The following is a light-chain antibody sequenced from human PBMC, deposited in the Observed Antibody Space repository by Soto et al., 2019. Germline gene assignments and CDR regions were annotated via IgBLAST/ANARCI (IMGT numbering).Light chain of an antibody. CDR1: QSVSSSY. Sequence: EIVLTQSPGTLSLSPGERATLSCRASQSVSSSYLAWYQQKPGQAPRPLIYGASSRATGIPYRFSGSWSGTDFTLTISRLEPEDFAVYYCQQYGSSPYTFGQGTKLEIK. V-gene: IGKV3-20*01. CDR2: GAS. J-gene: IGKJ2*01. CDR3: QQYGSSPYT.